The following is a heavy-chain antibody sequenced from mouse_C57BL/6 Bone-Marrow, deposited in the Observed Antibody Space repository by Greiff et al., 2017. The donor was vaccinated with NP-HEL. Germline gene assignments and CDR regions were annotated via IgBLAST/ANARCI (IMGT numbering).Heavy chain of an antibody. CDR3: TKTDGYPYFDV. CDR2: IYPGNSDT. J-gene: IGHJ1*03. Sequence: VQLQQSGTVLARPGASVKMSCKPSGYTFTSYWMHWVKQRPGQGLEWIGAIYPGNSDTSYNQKFKGKAKLTAVTSASTAYMELSSLTNEDSAVYYCTKTDGYPYFDVWGTGTTVTVSS. CDR1: GYTFTSYW. V-gene: IGHV1-5*01. D-gene: IGHD2-3*01.